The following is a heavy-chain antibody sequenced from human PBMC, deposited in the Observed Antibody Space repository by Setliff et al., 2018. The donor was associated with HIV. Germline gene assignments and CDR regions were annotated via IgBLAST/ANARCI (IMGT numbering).Heavy chain of an antibody. Sequence: SETLSLTCAVSGYSISDGYYWGWIRQPPGKGPEWIGSIHHSGSAHFNPSLKSRVAMSVDTSENQFSLKLSSVTAADTAVYYCARFAYYSDSGGYYHHWGQGALVTVSS. CDR2: IHHSGSA. CDR1: GYSISDGYY. V-gene: IGHV4-38-2*01. J-gene: IGHJ4*02. D-gene: IGHD3-22*01. CDR3: ARFAYYSDSGGYYHH.